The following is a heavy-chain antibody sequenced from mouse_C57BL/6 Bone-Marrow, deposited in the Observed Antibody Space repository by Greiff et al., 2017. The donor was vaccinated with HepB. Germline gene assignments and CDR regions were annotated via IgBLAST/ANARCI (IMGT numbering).Heavy chain of an antibody. CDR3: RMYYNGSPYAMGY. CDR1: GYTFTDYN. D-gene: IGHD1-1*01. V-gene: IGHV1-18*01. Sequence: EVQLQQSGPELVKPGASVKIPCKASGYTFTDYNMDWVKQSHGKSLEWIGDINPNNGGTIYNQKFKGKATLTVDKSSSTAYMELRSLTSEDTAVYYCRMYYNGSPYAMGYWGQGTSVTVSS. J-gene: IGHJ4*01. CDR2: INPNNGGT.